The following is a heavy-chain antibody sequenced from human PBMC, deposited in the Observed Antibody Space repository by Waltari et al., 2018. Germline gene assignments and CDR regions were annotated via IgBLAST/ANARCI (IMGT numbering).Heavy chain of an antibody. CDR1: GLTFSSYW. D-gene: IGHD6-13*01. CDR3: AREPPGSWGWYFDL. CDR2: IKQDGSEK. V-gene: IGHV3-7*01. Sequence: EVQLVESGGGLVQPGGSLRLSCAGSGLTFSSYWMSWVRRAPGKGLEWVANIKQDGSEKYYVDSVKGRFTSSRDNAKNSLYLQMNSLRAEDTAVYYCAREPPGSWGWYFDLWGRGTLVTVSS. J-gene: IGHJ2*01.